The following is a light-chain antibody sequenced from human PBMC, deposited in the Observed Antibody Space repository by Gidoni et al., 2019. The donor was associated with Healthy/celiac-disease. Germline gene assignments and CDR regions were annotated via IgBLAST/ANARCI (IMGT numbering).Light chain of an antibody. J-gene: IGLJ1*01. CDR2: GVS. CDR1: SSDVGGYNY. V-gene: IGLV2-14*01. CDR3: SSYTSSSTLPYV. Sequence: QSALTQPASASGSPGQSITISCTGTSSDVGGYNYVSWYQQHPGKAPKLMIYGVSNRPSGVSNRFPGSKSGNTASLTISGLQAEDEADYYCSSYTSSSTLPYVFGTGTKVTVL.